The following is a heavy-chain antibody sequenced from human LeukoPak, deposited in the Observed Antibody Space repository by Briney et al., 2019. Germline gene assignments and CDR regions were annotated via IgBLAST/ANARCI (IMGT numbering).Heavy chain of an antibody. CDR1: GFTFSNYN. CDR2: ISGSSEYI. J-gene: IGHJ4*02. D-gene: IGHD3-9*01. V-gene: IGHV3-21*01. CDR3: ARVGFNRYSSDKLDY. Sequence: GGSLRLSCAASGFTFSNYNMNWVRQAPGKGLEWVSFISGSSEYIYYADSVKGRFTISRDNAKNSLYLQMNSLRAEDTAVYYCARVGFNRYSSDKLDYWGQGTLVTVSS.